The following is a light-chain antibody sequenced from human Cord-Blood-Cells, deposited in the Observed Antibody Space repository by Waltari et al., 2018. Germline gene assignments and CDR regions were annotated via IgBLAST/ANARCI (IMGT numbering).Light chain of an antibody. CDR1: SSDVGSYNL. CDR2: EGS. V-gene: IGLV2-23*01. Sequence: QSALTQPASVSGSPGQSITISCTGTSSDVGSYNLVSWYQQHPGKAPKLMIYEGSKRPSGVSNRFSGSKAGNTASLTICGRQAEDEADYYCCSYAGSSTVFGGGTKLTVL. CDR3: CSYAGSSTV. J-gene: IGLJ3*02.